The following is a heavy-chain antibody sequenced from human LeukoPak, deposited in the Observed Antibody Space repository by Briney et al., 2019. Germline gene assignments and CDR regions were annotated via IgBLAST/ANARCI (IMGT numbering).Heavy chain of an antibody. Sequence: SETLSLTCTVSGGSISSYYWSWIRQPPGKGLEWIGYIYYSGSTNYNPSLKSRVTISVDTSKNQFSLKLSSVTAADTAVYYCARGGVVVVTAPRRFDPWGQGTLVTVSS. CDR2: IYYSGST. CDR3: ARGGVVVVTAPRRFDP. V-gene: IGHV4-59*08. J-gene: IGHJ5*02. D-gene: IGHD2-21*02. CDR1: GGSISSYY.